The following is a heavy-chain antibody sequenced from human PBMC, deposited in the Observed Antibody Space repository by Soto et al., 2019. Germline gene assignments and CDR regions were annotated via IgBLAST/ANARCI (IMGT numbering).Heavy chain of an antibody. CDR1: GGTFSSQT. J-gene: IGHJ3*02. Sequence: QVQLVQSGAEVKEPGSSVKVSCKVSGGTFSSQTINWVRQVPGQGLEWMGSVIPIIGEGKYAQSFLGRVTITADRSTRTAYMGLSSLRSEDTALYYCARPAVNDLDADSSAFDIWGQGTMVTVSS. CDR2: VIPIIGEG. V-gene: IGHV1-69*02. CDR3: ARPAVNDLDADSSAFDI. D-gene: IGHD1-1*01.